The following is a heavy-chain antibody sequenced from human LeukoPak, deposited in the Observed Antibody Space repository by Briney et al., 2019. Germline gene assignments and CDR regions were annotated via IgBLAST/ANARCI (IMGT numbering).Heavy chain of an antibody. D-gene: IGHD6-19*01. CDR1: GYTFTSYA. V-gene: IGHV1-3*01. J-gene: IGHJ6*02. CDR2: INAGNGNT. Sequence: ASVKVSCKASGYTFTSYAMHWVRQAPGQRLEWMGWINAGNGNTKYSQKFQGRVTITRDTSASTAYMELSSLGSEDTAVYYCASPSSVAVFILDYYYGMDVWGQGTTVTVSS. CDR3: ASPSSVAVFILDYYYGMDV.